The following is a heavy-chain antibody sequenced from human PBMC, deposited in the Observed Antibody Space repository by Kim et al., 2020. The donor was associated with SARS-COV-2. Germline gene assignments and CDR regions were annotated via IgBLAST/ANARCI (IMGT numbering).Heavy chain of an antibody. CDR3: ARAGL. J-gene: IGHJ2*01. Sequence: GGSLRLSCEVSGLTFTNYWMSWVRQAPGKGPEWVSNINRDGGTTYYADSVKGRFTISRDNSKNSHYLQMNSLRVEDTAVYYCARAGLWGRGALVTVSS. CDR1: GLTFTNYW. CDR2: INRDGGTT. V-gene: IGHV3-7*03.